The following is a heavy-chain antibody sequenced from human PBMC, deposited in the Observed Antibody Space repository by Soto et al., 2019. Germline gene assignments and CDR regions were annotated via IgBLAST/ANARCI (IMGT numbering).Heavy chain of an antibody. V-gene: IGHV1-18*01. CDR2: ISPYNGTT. CDR3: ASNISNGNCCAAFDL. Sequence: QAQLVQSGAEVKTPRASVSISCKASGYTFTSNGFVWVRQAPGDGLEWVGWISPYNGTTEYAKNFQGRVTMTRDADTSTAYMELRSVRSVDTAVFYCASNISNGNCCAAFDLRGQGTMVIVSS. CDR1: GYTFTSNG. D-gene: IGHD2-21*01. J-gene: IGHJ3*01.